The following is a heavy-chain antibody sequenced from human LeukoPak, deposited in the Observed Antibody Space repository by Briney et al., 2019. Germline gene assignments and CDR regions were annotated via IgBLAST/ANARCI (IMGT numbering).Heavy chain of an antibody. D-gene: IGHD6-19*01. V-gene: IGHV1-2*06. Sequence: ASVTVSCKASGYTFTGYYMHWVRQAPGQGLEWMGRINPNSGGTNYAQKFQGRVTMTRDTSISTAYMELSRLRSDDTAVYYCAGVRSPIAVAGTRFDYWGQGTLVTVSS. CDR1: GYTFTGYY. CDR2: INPNSGGT. CDR3: AGVRSPIAVAGTRFDY. J-gene: IGHJ4*02.